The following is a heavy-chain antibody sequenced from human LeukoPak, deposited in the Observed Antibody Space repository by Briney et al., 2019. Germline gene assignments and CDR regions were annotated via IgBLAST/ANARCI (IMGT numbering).Heavy chain of an antibody. D-gene: IGHD1-26*01. V-gene: IGHV3-21*01. CDR3: ARDLGVAVGNATLDY. CDR2: ITSISNYI. CDR1: GFTFRTYS. J-gene: IGHJ4*02. Sequence: GGSLRLSCVASGFTFRTYSMNWVRQAPGRGLEWVAAITSISNYIWYADSVKGRFTVSRDNAKTSLYLQMNSLRVEDTAVYYCARDLGVAVGNATLDYWGQGALVTVSS.